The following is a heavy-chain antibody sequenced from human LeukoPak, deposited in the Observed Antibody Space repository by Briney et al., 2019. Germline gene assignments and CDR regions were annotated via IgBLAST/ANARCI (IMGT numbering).Heavy chain of an antibody. CDR3: AREHYYDSSGYYYKRYYYYGMDV. CDR1: GYTFSSYA. D-gene: IGHD3-22*01. Sequence: SVKVSCKASGYTFSSYAISWVRQAPGQGLEWMGGIIPIFGTANYAQKFQGRVTITADESTSTAYMEPSSLRSEDTAVYYCAREHYYDSSGYYYKRYYYYGMDVWGQGTTVTVSS. J-gene: IGHJ6*02. V-gene: IGHV1-69*13. CDR2: IIPIFGTA.